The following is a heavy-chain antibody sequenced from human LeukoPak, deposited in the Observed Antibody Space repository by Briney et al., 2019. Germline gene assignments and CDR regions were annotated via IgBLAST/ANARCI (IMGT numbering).Heavy chain of an antibody. CDR3: ARDVGLDNWNFGY. Sequence: GGSLRLSCAASGFTFSNYWMSWVRQAPGKGLEWVANIKQDGSEKYYVDSVKGRFTISRDNAKNSMYLQMNSLRAEDTAVYYCARDVGLDNWNFGYWGQGTLVTVSS. J-gene: IGHJ4*02. V-gene: IGHV3-7*05. CDR1: GFTFSNYW. CDR2: IKQDGSEK. D-gene: IGHD1-20*01.